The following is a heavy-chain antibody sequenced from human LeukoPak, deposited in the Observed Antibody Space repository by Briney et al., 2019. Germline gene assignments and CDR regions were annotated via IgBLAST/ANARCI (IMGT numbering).Heavy chain of an antibody. CDR1: GYTFTSYG. D-gene: IGHD5-18*01. Sequence: GASVNVSCKASGYTFTSYGINWVRQPPEQGLEWMGWISGYNGDAIYAQKLQGRVTLTTDTPTTTAYMELRSLKFDDTAVYYCARDDRSVDTAMSFQRWGQGTLVTVSS. CDR3: ARDDRSVDTAMSFQR. CDR2: ISGYNGDA. V-gene: IGHV1-18*01. J-gene: IGHJ1*01.